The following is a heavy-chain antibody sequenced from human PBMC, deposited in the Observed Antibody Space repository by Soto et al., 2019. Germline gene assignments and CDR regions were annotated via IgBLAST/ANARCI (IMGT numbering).Heavy chain of an antibody. D-gene: IGHD1-1*01. V-gene: IGHV1-69*06. J-gene: IGHJ6*02. CDR3: ARGKGMEENYYYCGMDV. Sequence: SVKVSCKASGGTFSSYAISWVRQAPGQGLEWMGGIIPIFGTANYAQKFQGRVTITADKSTSTAYMELSSLRSEDTAVYYCARGKGMEENYYYCGMDVWGQGTRVTGSS. CDR2: IIPIFGTA. CDR1: GGTFSSYA.